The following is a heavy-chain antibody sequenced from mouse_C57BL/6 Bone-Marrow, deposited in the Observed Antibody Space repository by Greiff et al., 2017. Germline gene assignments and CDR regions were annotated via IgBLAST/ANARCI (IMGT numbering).Heavy chain of an antibody. Sequence: EVQLVESGGDLVKPGGSLKLSCAASGFTFSSYGMSWVRQTPDKRLEWVATISSGGSYPYYPDSVKGRFTISRDNAKNTLYLQMSSLKSEDTAMYYCARQGAYWGQGTLVTVSA. J-gene: IGHJ3*01. CDR2: ISSGGSYP. CDR3: ARQGAY. V-gene: IGHV5-6*01. CDR1: GFTFSSYG.